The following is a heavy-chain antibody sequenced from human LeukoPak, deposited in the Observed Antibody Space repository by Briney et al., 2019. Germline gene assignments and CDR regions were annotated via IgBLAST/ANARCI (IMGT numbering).Heavy chain of an antibody. Sequence: ASVKVSCKASGYSFTTFYIYWVRQAPGQGLEWMGIINPSGGSTSYAQKFQGRVTMTRDTSTSTVYMELSSLRSEDTAVYYCARGSVAAAGTRWFDPWGQGTLVTVSS. V-gene: IGHV1-46*01. CDR2: INPSGGST. D-gene: IGHD6-13*01. CDR3: ARGSVAAAGTRWFDP. J-gene: IGHJ5*02. CDR1: GYSFTTFY.